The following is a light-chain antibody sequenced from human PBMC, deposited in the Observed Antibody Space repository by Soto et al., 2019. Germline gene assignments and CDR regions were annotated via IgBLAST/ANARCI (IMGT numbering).Light chain of an antibody. CDR1: SSDVGGYNF. Sequence: QSALTQPASVSGSPGQSITISCTGTSSDVGGYNFVSWYQQHPGKTPKLMIYEVTNRPSGVSNRFSGSKSGNTASLTISGLQAEDEADYYCSSYTSSNTGVFGGGTKLPVL. J-gene: IGLJ3*02. CDR3: SSYTSSNTGV. CDR2: EVT. V-gene: IGLV2-14*01.